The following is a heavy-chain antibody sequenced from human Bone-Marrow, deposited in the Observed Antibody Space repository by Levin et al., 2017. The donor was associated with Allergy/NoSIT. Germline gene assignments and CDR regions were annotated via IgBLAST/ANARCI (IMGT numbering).Heavy chain of an antibody. V-gene: IGHV1-8*01. Sequence: ASVKVSCKASGYTFTSYDINWVRQATGQGLEWMGWMNPNSGNTGYAQKFQGRVTMTRNTSISTAYMELSSLRSEDTAVYYCARGLSSGWYHYYYYGMDVWGQGTTVTVSS. D-gene: IGHD6-19*01. CDR3: ARGLSSGWYHYYYYGMDV. CDR2: MNPNSGNT. J-gene: IGHJ6*02. CDR1: GYTFTSYD.